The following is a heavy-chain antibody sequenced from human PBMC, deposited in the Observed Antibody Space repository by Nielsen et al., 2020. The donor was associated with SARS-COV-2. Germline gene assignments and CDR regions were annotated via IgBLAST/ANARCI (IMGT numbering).Heavy chain of an antibody. Sequence: LRLSCAASGFTFDDYAMHWVRQGPGKGLEWVSGISWNGGSIAYADSVRGRFTISRDNAKNSLYLQMNSLRAENTALYYCAKGMQPGYNYGSDYWGQGTLVTVSS. V-gene: IGHV3-9*01. CDR1: GFTFDDYA. CDR2: ISWNGGSI. J-gene: IGHJ4*02. D-gene: IGHD5-18*01. CDR3: AKGMQPGYNYGSDY.